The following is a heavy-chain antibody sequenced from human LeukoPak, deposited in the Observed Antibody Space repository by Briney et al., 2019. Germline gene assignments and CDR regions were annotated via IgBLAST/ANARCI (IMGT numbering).Heavy chain of an antibody. CDR2: INPSGGST. Sequence: ASVKVSCKASGYTFTSYGISWVRQAPGQGLEWMGIINPSGGSTSYAQKFQGRVTMTRDTSTSTVYMELSSLRSEDTAVYYCARVDNLRRAFDIWGQGTMVTVSS. CDR1: GYTFTSYG. V-gene: IGHV1-46*01. D-gene: IGHD1-20*01. CDR3: ARVDNLRRAFDI. J-gene: IGHJ3*02.